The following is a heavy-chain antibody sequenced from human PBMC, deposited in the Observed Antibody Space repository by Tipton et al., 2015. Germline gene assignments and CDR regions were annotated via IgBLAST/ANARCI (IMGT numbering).Heavy chain of an antibody. D-gene: IGHD3-3*01. CDR2: VYYSGRT. CDR3: AREWHYGFWSGNYRWFDP. Sequence: LRLSCTVSGDSMSSYYWSWIRQPPGKGLEWIGYVYYSGRTDYNPSLKSRVIISVDTSKNQFSLRLSSVTAADTAVYYCAREWHYGFWSGNYRWFDPWGQGTLVTVSS. V-gene: IGHV4-59*01. J-gene: IGHJ5*02. CDR1: GDSMSSYY.